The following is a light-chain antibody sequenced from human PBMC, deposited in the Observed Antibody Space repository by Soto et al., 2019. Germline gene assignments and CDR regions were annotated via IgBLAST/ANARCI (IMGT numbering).Light chain of an antibody. Sequence: QLVLTQSPSASASLGASVKLTCTLSSGHSSYDIAWHQQRPEKGPRYLMKLNSDGSHSKGDGIPDRFSGSSSGAERYLTISSLQYEDEADYYCQTWGTGIVVFGGGTQLTVL. CDR2: LNSDGSH. V-gene: IGLV4-69*02. J-gene: IGLJ2*01. CDR1: SGHSSYD. CDR3: QTWGTGIVV.